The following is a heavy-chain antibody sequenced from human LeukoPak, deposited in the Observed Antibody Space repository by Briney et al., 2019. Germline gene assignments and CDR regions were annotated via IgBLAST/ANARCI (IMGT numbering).Heavy chain of an antibody. J-gene: IGHJ4*02. V-gene: IGHV4-59*01. CDR2: IYYSGST. CDR3: ARGDELDY. CDR1: GGSISSYY. Sequence: SETLSLTCTVSGGSISSYYWSWIRQPPGKGLEWAGYIYYSGSTNYNPSHRSRVTISVDTSKNQFSLKLSSVTAADTAVYYCARGDELDYWGQGTLVTVSS.